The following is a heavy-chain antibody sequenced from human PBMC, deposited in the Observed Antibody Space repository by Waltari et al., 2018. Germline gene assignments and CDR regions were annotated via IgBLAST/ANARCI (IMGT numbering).Heavy chain of an antibody. CDR2: ISGDSGSI. D-gene: IGHD2-21*01. CDR3: ARDRDWAFDI. J-gene: IGHJ3*02. Sequence: EVQLVESGGGLVQPGGSLRLSCAASGFTFSSYSRNWFRQAPGKGLEWVSYISGDSGSIHYADSVKGRITVSRDNAKNSLYLQMSSLTAEDTAVFYCARDRDWAFDIWGQGTMVTVSS. CDR1: GFTFSSYS. V-gene: IGHV3-48*04.